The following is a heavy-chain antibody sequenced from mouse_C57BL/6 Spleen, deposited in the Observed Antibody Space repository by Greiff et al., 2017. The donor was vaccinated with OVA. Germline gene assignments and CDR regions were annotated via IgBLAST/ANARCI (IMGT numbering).Heavy chain of an antibody. D-gene: IGHD2-5*01. V-gene: IGHV14-4*01. J-gene: IGHJ4*01. CDR3: TTNPYYSNYDYAMDY. CDR1: GFNIKDDY. Sequence: VQLQQSGAELVRPGASVKLSCTASGFNIKDDYMHWVKQRPEQGLEWIGWIDPENGDTEYASKFQGKATITADTSSNTAYLQLSSLTSEDTAVYYCTTNPYYSNYDYAMDYWGQGTSVTVSS. CDR2: IDPENGDT.